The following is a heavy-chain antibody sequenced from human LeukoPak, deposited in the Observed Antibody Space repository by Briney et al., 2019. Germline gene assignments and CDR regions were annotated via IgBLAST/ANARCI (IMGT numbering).Heavy chain of an antibody. Sequence: ASVKVSCKASGYTFTSYGISWVGQAPGQGVEWMGWISAYNGNTNYAQKLQGRVTITTDTSTSTAYMELRSLRSDDTAVYYCARGGYYDFWRRRDIYYYGMDVWGQGTTVTVSS. CDR1: GYTFTSYG. CDR2: ISAYNGNT. CDR3: ARGGYYDFWRRRDIYYYGMDV. J-gene: IGHJ6*02. V-gene: IGHV1-18*01. D-gene: IGHD3-3*01.